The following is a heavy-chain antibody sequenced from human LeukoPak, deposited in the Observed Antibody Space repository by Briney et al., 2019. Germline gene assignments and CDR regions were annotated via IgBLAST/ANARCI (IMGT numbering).Heavy chain of an antibody. CDR3: AKGGDRSGYYYDY. D-gene: IGHD3-22*01. CDR2: ISGSGGST. CDR1: GFTFSSYA. Sequence: GSLRLSCTASGFTFSSYAMSWVRQAPGKGLEWVSAISGSGGSTHYADSVKGRFTISRDNSKNTLYLQMNSLRAEDTAVYYCAKGGDRSGYYYDYWGQGTLVTVSS. J-gene: IGHJ4*02. V-gene: IGHV3-23*01.